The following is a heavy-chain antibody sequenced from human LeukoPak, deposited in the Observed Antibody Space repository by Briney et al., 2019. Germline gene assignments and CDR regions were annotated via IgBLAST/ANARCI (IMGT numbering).Heavy chain of an antibody. V-gene: IGHV1-2*02. CDR1: GYTFTDYY. CDR2: INPNTGGT. D-gene: IGHD5-18*01. Sequence: ASVKVSCKASGYTFTDYYMHWVRQAPGQGLEWMGWINPNTGGTNYAQKFQGRVTMTRDTSISTAYMELSRLRSDDTAVYYCAREIQPNYYYYMDVWGKGTTVTVSS. CDR3: AREIQPNYYYYMDV. J-gene: IGHJ6*03.